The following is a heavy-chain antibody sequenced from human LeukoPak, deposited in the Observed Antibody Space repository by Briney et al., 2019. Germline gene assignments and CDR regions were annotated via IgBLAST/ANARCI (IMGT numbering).Heavy chain of an antibody. J-gene: IGHJ4*02. CDR2: ISAYNGNT. CDR3: ARDRDWHHNSSGWRD. CDR1: GYTFTSYG. V-gene: IGHV1-18*01. D-gene: IGHD6-19*01. Sequence: ASVTVSCKASGYTFTSYGISWVRQAPGQGLEWMGWISAYNGNTNYAQKLQGRVTMTTDTSTSTAYMELRSLRSDDTAVYYCARDRDWHHNSSGWRDWGQGTLVTVSS.